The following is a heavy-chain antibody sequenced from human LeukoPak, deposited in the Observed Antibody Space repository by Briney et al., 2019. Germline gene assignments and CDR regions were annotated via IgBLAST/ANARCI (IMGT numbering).Heavy chain of an antibody. CDR3: ANARHPNSGSYYFDY. J-gene: IGHJ4*02. CDR2: ISCDGNNK. CDR1: GFTFSIYC. D-gene: IGHD1-26*01. Sequence: GGSLRLSCAASGFTFSIYCMHWVRQAPGRGLEGVAVISCDGNNKNYVDSVKGRFTVSRDNSKNTLYLQMNSMRGEDTAVYYCANARHPNSGSYYFDYWGQGTLVTVSS. V-gene: IGHV3-30*18.